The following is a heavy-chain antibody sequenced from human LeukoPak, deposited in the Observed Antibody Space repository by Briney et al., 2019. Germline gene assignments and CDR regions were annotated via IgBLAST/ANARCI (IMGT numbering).Heavy chain of an antibody. V-gene: IGHV3-11*06. D-gene: IGHD3-10*01. CDR1: GFTFSDYY. J-gene: IGHJ6*04. CDR3: AREDGSGSYYMSLNYYYYGMDV. CDR2: ISSSSSYT. Sequence: PGGSLRLSCAASGFTFSDYYMSWLRQAPGKGLEWVSYISSSSSYTNYADSVKGRFTISRDNAKNSLYLQMNSLRAEDTAVYYCAREDGSGSYYMSLNYYYYGMDVWGKGTTVTVSS.